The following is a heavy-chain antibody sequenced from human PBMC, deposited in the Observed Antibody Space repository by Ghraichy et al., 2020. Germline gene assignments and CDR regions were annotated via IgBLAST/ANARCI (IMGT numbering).Heavy chain of an antibody. J-gene: IGHJ6*02. CDR1: GFTFSNAW. CDR2: IKSKTDGGTT. CDR3: TSTYDFWSGYSVDYYFGMDV. V-gene: IGHV3-15*01. D-gene: IGHD3-3*01. Sequence: GGSLRLSCAASGFTFSNAWMSWVRQAPGKGLEWVGRIKSKTDGGTTDYAAPVKNRFTISRDDSKNTLNLQMNSLKTEDTAVYYCTSTYDFWSGYSVDYYFGMDVWGQGTTVIVSS.